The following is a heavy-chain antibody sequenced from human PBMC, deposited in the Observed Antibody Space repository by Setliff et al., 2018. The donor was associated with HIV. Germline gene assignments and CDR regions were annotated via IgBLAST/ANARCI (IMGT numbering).Heavy chain of an antibody. V-gene: IGHV1-24*01. CDR2: FDPEDGET. CDR3: ATSGYSSGWYVFDY. D-gene: IGHD6-19*01. J-gene: IGHJ4*02. Sequence: ASVKVSCKVSGYTLTELSRHWVRQAPGKGLEWMGGFDPEDGETIYAQKCQGRVTMTEDTSTDTAYMELSSLRSEDTAVYYCATSGYSSGWYVFDYWGQGTLVTVSS. CDR1: GYTLTELS.